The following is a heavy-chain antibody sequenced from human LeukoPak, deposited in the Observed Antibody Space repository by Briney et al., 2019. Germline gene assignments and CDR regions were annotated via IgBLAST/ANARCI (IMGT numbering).Heavy chain of an antibody. CDR2: TSFDGSDK. CDR3: ARDHLERRPRAYYYLSGSYYPLYGMDV. CDR1: GFTFSSYA. Sequence: GGSLRLSCAASGFTFSSYAMFRVRQAPGKGLEWVALTSFDGSDKYYADSVKGRFTISRDNSKNTLYLEMNSLRAEDTAVYYCARDHLERRPRAYYYLSGSYYPLYGMDVWGKGTTVTVSS. D-gene: IGHD3-10*01. V-gene: IGHV3-30*04. J-gene: IGHJ6*04.